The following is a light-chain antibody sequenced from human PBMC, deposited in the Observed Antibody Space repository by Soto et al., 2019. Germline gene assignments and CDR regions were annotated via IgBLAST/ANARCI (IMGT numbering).Light chain of an antibody. J-gene: IGLJ2*01. CDR1: SSDVGNYNL. CDR3: CSFALRSTVI. Sequence: QSALTQPASVSGSPGQSITISCTGTSSDVGNYNLVSWYQQYPGKAPKLMIYEGDKRPSGVSHRFFGSKSGNTASLTISGLQAEDEADYYCCSFALRSTVIFGGGTKLTVL. CDR2: EGD. V-gene: IGLV2-23*01.